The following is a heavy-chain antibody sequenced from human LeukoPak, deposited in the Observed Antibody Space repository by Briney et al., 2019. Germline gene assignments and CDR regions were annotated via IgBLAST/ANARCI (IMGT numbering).Heavy chain of an antibody. V-gene: IGHV3-48*01. D-gene: IGHD2-2*02. CDR3: AKGPYCSSTSCYTVGAFDY. CDR2: IGTSSNTI. CDR1: GFTFSSYN. Sequence: GGSLRLSCAASGFTFSSYNMNWVRQAPGKGLEWVSYIGTSSNTIYYADSVKGRFTISRDNSKNTLYLQMNSLRAEDTAVYYCAKGPYCSSTSCYTVGAFDYWGQGTLVTVSS. J-gene: IGHJ4*02.